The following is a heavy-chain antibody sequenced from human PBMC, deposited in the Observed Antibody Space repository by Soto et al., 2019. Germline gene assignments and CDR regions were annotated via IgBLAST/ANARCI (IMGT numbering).Heavy chain of an antibody. V-gene: IGHV5-51*01. CDR2: IYPGDSDV. Sequence: PGESLKISCQGSGYTFTTYWVGWVRQRPGKGLDWMGNIYPGDSDVKYSPSFQGQVTISVDKSISTAYLQWNSLKASDTAVYYCARQNYAGYCGYDSAFDTWGQGTLVTVSS. D-gene: IGHD5-12*01. CDR1: GYTFTTYW. CDR3: ARQNYAGYCGYDSAFDT. J-gene: IGHJ4*02.